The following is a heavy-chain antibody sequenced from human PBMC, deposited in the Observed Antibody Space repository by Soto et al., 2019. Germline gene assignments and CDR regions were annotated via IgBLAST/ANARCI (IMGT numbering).Heavy chain of an antibody. Sequence: SETLSLTCTFSCGSIISYYWSWIRQPAGKGLEWIGRIYTSGSTNYNPSLKSRVTMSVDTSKNQFSLKLSSVTAADTAVYYCAITGKLSPPPAAYFDYWGQGTLVTVSS. CDR3: AITGKLSPPPAAYFDY. V-gene: IGHV4-4*07. D-gene: IGHD2-2*01. J-gene: IGHJ4*02. CDR1: CGSIISYY. CDR2: IYTSGST.